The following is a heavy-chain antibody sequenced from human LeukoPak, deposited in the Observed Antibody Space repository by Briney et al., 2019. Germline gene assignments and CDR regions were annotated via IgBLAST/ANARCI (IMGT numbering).Heavy chain of an antibody. CDR1: GYTFTSYG. V-gene: IGHV1-18*01. Sequence: ASVQVSCKTSGYTFTSYGISWVRQAPGQGLEWMGWISTYNGNTNYAQKLQGRVTMTTDTSTSTAYMELRSLRSDDTAVYYCAREQTHYGDYVDYWGQGTLVTVSS. CDR3: AREQTHYGDYVDY. J-gene: IGHJ4*02. CDR2: ISTYNGNT. D-gene: IGHD4-17*01.